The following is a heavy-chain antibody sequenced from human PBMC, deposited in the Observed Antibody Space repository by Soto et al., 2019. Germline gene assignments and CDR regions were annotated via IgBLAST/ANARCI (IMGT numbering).Heavy chain of an antibody. Sequence: GGSLRLSCAASGFTFSSYSMNWVRQAPGKGLEWVSYISSSSSTIYYADSVKGRFTISRDNAKNSLYLQMNSLRAEDTAVYYCARSPLYGDYVFGAFDIWGQGTMVTVSS. CDR3: ARSPLYGDYVFGAFDI. CDR1: GFTFSSYS. CDR2: ISSSSSTI. D-gene: IGHD4-17*01. J-gene: IGHJ3*02. V-gene: IGHV3-48*01.